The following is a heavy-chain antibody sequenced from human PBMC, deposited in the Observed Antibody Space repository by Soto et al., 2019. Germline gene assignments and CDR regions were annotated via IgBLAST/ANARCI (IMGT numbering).Heavy chain of an antibody. CDR2: ISAYNGNT. D-gene: IGHD2-15*01. CDR1: GYTFTSYG. Sequence: RASVKVSCKASGYTFTSYGISWVRQAPGQGLEWMGWISAYNGNTNYAQKLQGRVTMTTDTSTSTAYMELRSLRSDDTAVYYCARDCSGGSCYAPYYYYGMDVWGQGTTVTVSS. CDR3: ARDCSGGSCYAPYYYYGMDV. V-gene: IGHV1-18*01. J-gene: IGHJ6*02.